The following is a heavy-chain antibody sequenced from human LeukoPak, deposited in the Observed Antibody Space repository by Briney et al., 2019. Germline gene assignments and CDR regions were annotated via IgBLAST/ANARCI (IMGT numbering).Heavy chain of an antibody. D-gene: IGHD6-13*01. CDR2: ISWNSGSI. CDR1: GFTFDDYA. V-gene: IGHV3-9*01. Sequence: PGGSLRLSCAASGFTFDDYAMHWVRQAPGKGLEWVSGISWNSGSIGYADSVKGRFTISRDNAKNSLYLQMNSLRAVDTALYYCAKASGIAAAGFDYWGQGTLVTVSS. CDR3: AKASGIAAAGFDY. J-gene: IGHJ4*02.